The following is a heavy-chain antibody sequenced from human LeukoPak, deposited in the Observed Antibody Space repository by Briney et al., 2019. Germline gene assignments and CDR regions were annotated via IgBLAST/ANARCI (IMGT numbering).Heavy chain of an antibody. J-gene: IGHJ4*02. CDR2: IKQDGSEK. CDR3: ASLGN. V-gene: IGHV3-7*01. Sequence: GGSLRLSCAVSGFTFDHYGMHWVRQAPGKGLEWVANIKQDGSEKFYVDSVKGRFTISRDNAKNSLYLQMNSLRADDTAVYYCASLGNWGQGTLVTVSS. CDR1: GFTFDHYG. D-gene: IGHD1-1*01.